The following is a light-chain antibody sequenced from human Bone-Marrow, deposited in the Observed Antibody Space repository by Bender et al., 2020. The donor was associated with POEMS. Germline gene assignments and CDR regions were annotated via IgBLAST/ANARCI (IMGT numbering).Light chain of an antibody. CDR2: DVS. J-gene: IGLJ2*01. CDR3: SSFTVSSTYVV. V-gene: IGLV2-14*02. CDR1: ISDVGSYNL. Sequence: QSALTQPRSVSGSPGQSVTISCIGTISDVGSYNLVSWYQHHPGKAPKLILYDVSNRPSGVSDRFSGSKSGNTASLTISGLQAEDEAAYFCSSFTVSSTYVVFGGGTKLTVL.